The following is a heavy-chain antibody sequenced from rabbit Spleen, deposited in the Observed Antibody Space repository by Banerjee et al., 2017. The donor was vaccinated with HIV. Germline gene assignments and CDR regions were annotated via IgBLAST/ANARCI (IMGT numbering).Heavy chain of an antibody. V-gene: IGHV1S40*01. Sequence: QSLEESGGDLVKPGASLTLTCKASGFDFSSYYYMCWVRQAPGKGLEWIACIYTSSGSTYYASWAKGRFTISKTSSTTVTLQMTSLTAADTATYFCGYPSGGTDFRSMDLWGPGTLVTVS. J-gene: IGHJ6*01. CDR2: IYTSSGST. D-gene: IGHD7-1*01. CDR3: GYPSGGTDFRSMDL. CDR1: GFDFSSYYY.